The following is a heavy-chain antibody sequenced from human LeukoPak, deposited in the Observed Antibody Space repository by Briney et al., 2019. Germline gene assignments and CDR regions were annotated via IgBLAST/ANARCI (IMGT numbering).Heavy chain of an antibody. CDR3: AKGSYYDNSGHYYFDY. CDR2: ISGSGGRT. J-gene: IGHJ4*02. Sequence: GGSLRLSCAVSGFTVSSNYFSWVRQAPGKGLEWVSAISGSGGRTYYADSVKGRFTVSRDNSKSTLFLQVNTLRAEDTAVFYCAKGSYYDNSGHYYFDYWGQGTLVTVSS. V-gene: IGHV3-23*01. D-gene: IGHD3-22*01. CDR1: GFTVSSNY.